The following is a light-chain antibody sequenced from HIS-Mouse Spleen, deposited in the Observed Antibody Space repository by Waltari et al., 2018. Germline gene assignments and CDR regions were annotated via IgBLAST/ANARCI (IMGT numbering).Light chain of an antibody. CDR1: SSDVGGYNY. CDR2: DVS. CDR3: CSYAGSYTGV. J-gene: IGLJ1*01. V-gene: IGLV2-11*01. Sequence: QSALTQPRSVSGSPGHSVTISCTGTSSDVGGYNYVSWYQQHPGKAPKLMIYDVSKRPSGVPDRFSGSKAGNTASLTISGLQAEDEADYYCCSYAGSYTGVFGTGTKVTVL.